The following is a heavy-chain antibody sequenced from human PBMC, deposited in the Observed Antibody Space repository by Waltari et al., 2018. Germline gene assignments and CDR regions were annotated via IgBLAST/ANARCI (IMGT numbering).Heavy chain of an antibody. CDR3: ARSEWGYGMDV. CDR2: INHGGVT. Sequence: QVQLQQWGAGLLKPSETLSLTCAVYGGSFSGYHWPWIRQAPGKGLEWIGEINHGGVTNYNPSLESRITISLDTSKNQFSLNLSSVTAVDTAEYFCARSEWGYGMDVWGQGTTVTVSS. J-gene: IGHJ6*02. CDR1: GGSFSGYH. V-gene: IGHV4-34*01. D-gene: IGHD1-26*01.